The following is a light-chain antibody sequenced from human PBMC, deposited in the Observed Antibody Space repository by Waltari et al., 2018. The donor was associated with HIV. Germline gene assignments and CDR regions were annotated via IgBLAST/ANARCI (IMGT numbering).Light chain of an antibody. CDR1: SSDVGGYTS. J-gene: IGLJ1*01. V-gene: IGLV2-14*03. CDR2: EFN. CDR3: SSYTTTYTYV. Sequence: QSALTQPASVSGSPGQSITISCSGTSSDVGGYTSVSWYQQRPGKAPKLIIYEFNSRPSGLSDRFSGSKSGNTASLTISGLQVEDEADYYCSSYTTTYTYVFGSGTKVTVL.